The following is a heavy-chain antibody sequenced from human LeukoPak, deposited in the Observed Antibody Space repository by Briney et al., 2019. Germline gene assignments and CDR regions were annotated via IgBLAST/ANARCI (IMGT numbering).Heavy chain of an antibody. CDR1: GGSISSGGYY. CDR3: AGDGYCSGTSCYGHLIGY. D-gene: IGHD2-2*03. J-gene: IGHJ4*02. Sequence: PSETLSLTCTVSGGSISSGGYYWGWIRQPPGKGLEWIGYIYHSGSTYYNPSLKSRVTISVDRSKNQFSLKLSSVTAADTAVYYCAGDGYCSGTSCYGHLIGYWGQGTLVTVSS. CDR2: IYHSGST. V-gene: IGHV4-30-2*01.